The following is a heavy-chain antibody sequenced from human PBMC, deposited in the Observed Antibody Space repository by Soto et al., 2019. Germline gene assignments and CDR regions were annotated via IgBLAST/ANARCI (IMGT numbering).Heavy chain of an antibody. Sequence: PSETLSLTCTVSGGSISSYYWSWIRQPAGKGLEWIGRIYTSGSTNYNPSLKSRVTMSVDTSKNQFSLKLSSVTAADTAVYYCAGHYSSGSRNWFDPWGQGTLVTVSS. J-gene: IGHJ5*02. CDR1: GGSISSYY. CDR3: AGHYSSGSRNWFDP. D-gene: IGHD6-19*01. CDR2: IYTSGST. V-gene: IGHV4-4*07.